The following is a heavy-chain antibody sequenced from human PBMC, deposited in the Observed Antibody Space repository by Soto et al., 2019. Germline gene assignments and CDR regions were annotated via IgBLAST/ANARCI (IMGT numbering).Heavy chain of an antibody. J-gene: IGHJ4*02. CDR3: AREISRDYFSSLQFES. D-gene: IGHD3-10*01. CDR1: GFTFSSYG. CDR2: IQNDGRRQ. V-gene: IGHV3-33*01. Sequence: QVQLVESGGGVVQPGRALRLSCAGSGFTFSSYGIHWVRQAPGKGLEWVAVIQNDGRRQFYADSVKGRITVSRDNSKSTVYLQMNSLRVEDTAVYYCAREISRDYFSSLQFESWGQGTLVTVSA.